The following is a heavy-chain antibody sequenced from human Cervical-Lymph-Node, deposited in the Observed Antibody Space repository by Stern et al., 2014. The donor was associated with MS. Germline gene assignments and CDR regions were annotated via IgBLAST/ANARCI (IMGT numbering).Heavy chain of an antibody. J-gene: IGHJ4*02. V-gene: IGHV3-15*01. Sequence: QLVQSGGGLVKPGGSLRLSCAVSGFTFSNAWMSWVRQAPGKGLEWVGRIKSNSDGGTADYAAPVKGRFTISRDDSKSTLFLQMNSLKTEDTAVYYCTTAYVPLEGGQGTLVTVSS. CDR3: TTAYVPLE. CDR2: IKSNSDGGTA. D-gene: IGHD3-10*02. CDR1: GFTFSNAW.